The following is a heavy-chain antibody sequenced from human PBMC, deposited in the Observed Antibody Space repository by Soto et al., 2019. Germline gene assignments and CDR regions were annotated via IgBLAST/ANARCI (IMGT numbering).Heavy chain of an antibody. V-gene: IGHV3-23*01. Sequence: EVQLLESGGGLVQPGGSLRLSCAASGFTFSSYAMSWVRQAPGKGLEWVSAISGSGGSTYYADSVKGRFTISRDNSKNTLYLQMNILRAEDTAVYYCHCSSTSCYGGIWFDPWGQGTLVTGSS. CDR1: GFTFSSYA. J-gene: IGHJ5*02. CDR3: HCSSTSCYGGIWFDP. D-gene: IGHD2-2*01. CDR2: ISGSGGST.